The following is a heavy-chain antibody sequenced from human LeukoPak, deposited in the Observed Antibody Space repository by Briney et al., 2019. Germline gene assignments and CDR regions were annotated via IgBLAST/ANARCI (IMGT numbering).Heavy chain of an antibody. CDR1: GFTFSAYS. V-gene: IGHV3-66*01. CDR2: TYSGGST. Sequence: GGSLRLSCAASGFTFSAYSMNWVRQAPGKGLEWVSVTYSGGSTYYADSVKGRFTISRDNSKNTLYLQMNSLRAEDTAVYYCARDLCCWGQGTLVTVSS. CDR3: ARDLCC. J-gene: IGHJ4*02.